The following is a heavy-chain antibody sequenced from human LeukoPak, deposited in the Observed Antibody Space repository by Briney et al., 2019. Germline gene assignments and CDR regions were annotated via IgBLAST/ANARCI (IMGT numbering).Heavy chain of an antibody. J-gene: IGHJ4*02. CDR1: GVSFSSYA. Sequence: TGGSLRLSCAVSGVSFSSYAVGWVRQTPGKGLQLVSTITGSGGSTFYADSVNGRFTVSRDNSKNTLYLQMSSLRADDTALYYCAFGPHQQWLLADYWGQGTLVTVSS. CDR3: AFGPHQQWLLADY. CDR2: ITGSGGST. D-gene: IGHD6-19*01. V-gene: IGHV3-23*01.